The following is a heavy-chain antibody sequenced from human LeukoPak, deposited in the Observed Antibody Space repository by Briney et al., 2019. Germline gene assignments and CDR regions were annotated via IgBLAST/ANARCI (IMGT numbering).Heavy chain of an antibody. CDR3: ARELELRGGTINWGKPFDY. CDR1: GYTFTSYY. Sequence: ASVKVSCKASGYTFTSYYMHWVRQAPGQGLEWMGIINPSGGSTSYAQKFQGRVTMTRDMSTSTVYMELSSLRSEDTAVYYCARELELRGGTINWGKPFDYWGQGTLVTVSS. D-gene: IGHD1-7*01. V-gene: IGHV1-46*01. J-gene: IGHJ4*02. CDR2: INPSGGST.